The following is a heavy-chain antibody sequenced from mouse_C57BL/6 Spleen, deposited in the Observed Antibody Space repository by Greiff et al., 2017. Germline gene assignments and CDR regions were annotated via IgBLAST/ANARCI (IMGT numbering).Heavy chain of an antibody. V-gene: IGHV1-53*01. D-gene: IGHD2-10*01. CDR2: INPSNGGT. J-gene: IGHJ4*01. CDR3: ARSGGSYPYYYAMDY. CDR1: GYTFTSYW. Sequence: QVQLQQPGTELVKPGASVKLSCKASGYTFTSYWMHWVKQRPGQGLEWMGNINPSNGGTNYNEKFKSKATLTVDKSSSTAYMQLSSLTSEDSAVYYCARSGGSYPYYYAMDYWGQGTSVTVSS.